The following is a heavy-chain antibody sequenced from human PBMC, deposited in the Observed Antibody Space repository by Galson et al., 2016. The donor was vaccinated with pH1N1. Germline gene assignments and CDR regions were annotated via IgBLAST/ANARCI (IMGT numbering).Heavy chain of an antibody. Sequence: SVKVSCKASGYTFTSNAIHWVRQAPGQRLEWMGWINTGNGNTKYSQNFQGRVTITRDTSASTAYMELSSLRSEDTAVYYCAKRTGRHLDYWGQGTLVTVSS. CDR3: AKRTGRHLDY. CDR1: GYTFTSNA. CDR2: INTGNGNT. J-gene: IGHJ4*02. D-gene: IGHD1/OR15-1a*01. V-gene: IGHV1-3*04.